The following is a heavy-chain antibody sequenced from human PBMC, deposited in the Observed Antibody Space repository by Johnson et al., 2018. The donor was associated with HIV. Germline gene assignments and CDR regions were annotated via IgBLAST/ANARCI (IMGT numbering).Heavy chain of an antibody. Sequence: VQLVESGGGLVQPGGSLRLSCVVSGFTFSNYWMHWVRQAPGKGLVWVSRIKSDGSSTYYADSVKGRFTISRDNSKSTLILQMNGLREEDTAIYYCARELRGPDAFDIWGQGTMVTVSS. V-gene: IGHV3-74*01. J-gene: IGHJ3*02. CDR1: GFTFSNYW. CDR2: IKSDGSST. CDR3: ARELRGPDAFDI.